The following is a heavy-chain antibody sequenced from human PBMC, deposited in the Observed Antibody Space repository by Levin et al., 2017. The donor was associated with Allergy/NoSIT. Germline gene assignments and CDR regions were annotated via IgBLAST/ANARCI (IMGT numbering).Heavy chain of an antibody. D-gene: IGHD3-9*01. Sequence: SQTLSLTCAVYGGSFSGYYWSWIRQPPGKGLEWIGEINHSGSTNYNPSLKSRVTISVDTSKNQFSLKLSSVTAADTAVYYCAGYDILTGYFPWGQGTLVTVSS. CDR2: INHSGST. J-gene: IGHJ5*02. CDR1: GGSFSGYY. CDR3: AGYDILTGYFP. V-gene: IGHV4-34*01.